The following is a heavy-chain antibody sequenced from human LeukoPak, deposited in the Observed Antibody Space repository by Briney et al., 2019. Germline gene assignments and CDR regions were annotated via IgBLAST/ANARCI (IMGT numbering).Heavy chain of an antibody. J-gene: IGHJ3*02. CDR1: GDSMSGYY. CDR3: ARAPGAFDI. V-gene: IGHV4-59*12. CDR2: MYYSGTT. Sequence: SETLSLTCSVSGDSMSGYYWSWIRQPPGKGLEWIGYMYYSGTTNYNPSLKSRLTISVDTSENHFSLKLSSVTAADTAIYFCARAPGAFDIWGQGTMVTVSS.